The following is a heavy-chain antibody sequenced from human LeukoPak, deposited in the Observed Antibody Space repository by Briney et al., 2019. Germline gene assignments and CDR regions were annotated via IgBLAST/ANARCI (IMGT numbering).Heavy chain of an antibody. CDR1: GGTFSSYA. V-gene: IGHV1-69*13. Sequence: SVKVSCKASGGTFSSYAISWVRQAPGQGLEWMGGIIPIFGTANYAQKFQGRVTITADESTSTAYMELSSLRSEDTAVYYCARAGLPSRSTTDVDYWGQGTLVTVSS. J-gene: IGHJ4*02. D-gene: IGHD3-16*01. CDR2: IIPIFGTA. CDR3: ARAGLPSRSTTDVDY.